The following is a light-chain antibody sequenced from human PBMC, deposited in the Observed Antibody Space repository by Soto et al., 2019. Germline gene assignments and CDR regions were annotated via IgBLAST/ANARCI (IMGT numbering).Light chain of an antibody. CDR1: QSVSSN. CDR2: GAS. V-gene: IGKV3-15*01. CDR3: QQYNNWLPYT. Sequence: EIVMTQSPATLSVSPGERATLSCRASQSVSSNLAWYQQKPGQAPRLLIYGASTRATGIPARFSGSGSGTVFTLTIISLQSEDFAVYYCQQYNNWLPYTFGQGTKLEIK. J-gene: IGKJ2*01.